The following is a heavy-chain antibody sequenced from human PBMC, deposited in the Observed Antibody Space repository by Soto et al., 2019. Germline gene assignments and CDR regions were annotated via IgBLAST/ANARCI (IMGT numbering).Heavy chain of an antibody. J-gene: IGHJ4*02. CDR3: ARDLPSGRIDC. CDR2: IWYDGSNK. V-gene: IGHV3-33*01. CDR1: GFTFSSYG. D-gene: IGHD3-3*01. Sequence: GGSLRLSCAASGFTFSSYGMHWVRQAPGKGLEWVAVIWYDGSNKYYADSVKGRFTISRDNSKNTLYLQMNSLRAEDTAVYYCARDLPSGRIDCWGQGTLVTVAS.